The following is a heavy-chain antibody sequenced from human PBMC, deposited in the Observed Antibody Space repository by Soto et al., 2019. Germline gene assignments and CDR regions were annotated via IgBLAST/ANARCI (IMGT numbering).Heavy chain of an antibody. D-gene: IGHD6-19*01. CDR2: SIPIFDSA. J-gene: IGHJ4*02. V-gene: IGHV1-69*12. Sequence: QVQLVQSGAEVKKPGSSVKVSCKASGGSISSFAISWVRQAPGQGLDWMGGSIPIFDSANYAQKLQCRVTITADASTSTVAMELSSLRSEDAGVYYCARDDGSGWFFEAGWGQGTLVTVSS. CDR3: ARDDGSGWFFEAG. CDR1: GGSISSFA.